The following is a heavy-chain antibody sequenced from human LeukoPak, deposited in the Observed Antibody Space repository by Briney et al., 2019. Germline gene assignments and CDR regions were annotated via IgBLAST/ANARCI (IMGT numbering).Heavy chain of an antibody. Sequence: PGGSLRLSCAASGFTFSRYAMSSVRQAPEKGLEWVSAIGGSGGTTYYADSVQGRFTISRDNSKNTLYLQMNSLSAEDTAVYYCAKDLSWFGGSLATFGYWGQGTLATVSS. J-gene: IGHJ4*02. V-gene: IGHV3-23*01. CDR2: IGGSGGTT. CDR3: AKDLSWFGGSLATFGY. D-gene: IGHD3-10*01. CDR1: GFTFSRYA.